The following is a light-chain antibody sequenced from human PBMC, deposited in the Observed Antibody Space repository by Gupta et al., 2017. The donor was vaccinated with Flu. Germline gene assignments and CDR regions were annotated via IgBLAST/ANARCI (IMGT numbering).Light chain of an antibody. CDR2: DAS. V-gene: IGKV3-11*01. CDR3: QQRSNFPWT. Sequence: EIVLTQSPATLSLSPGERATLSCRASQSINNYVAWYQQRPGQAPRLLIYDASNRATGIPARFSGSGSGTEFTLTISNLEPEDFAVYYCQQRSNFPWTFGQGTKVEIK. CDR1: QSINNY. J-gene: IGKJ1*01.